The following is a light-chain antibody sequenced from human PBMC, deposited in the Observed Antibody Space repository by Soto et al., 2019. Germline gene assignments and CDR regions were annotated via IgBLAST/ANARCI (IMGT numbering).Light chain of an antibody. CDR3: QQYNNGWT. Sequence: EIVMTQSPATLSVSPGERATLSCRASQSVSSSYLAWYQQKPGQAPRLLIYSASTRATGIPARFSGSGSGTEFTLTISSLQSEDFAAYYCQQYNNGWTFGQGTKVDIK. CDR2: SAS. V-gene: IGKV3-15*01. CDR1: QSVSSSY. J-gene: IGKJ1*01.